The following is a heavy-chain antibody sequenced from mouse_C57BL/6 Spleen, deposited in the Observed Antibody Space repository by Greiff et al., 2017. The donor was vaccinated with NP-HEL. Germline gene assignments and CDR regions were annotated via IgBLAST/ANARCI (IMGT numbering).Heavy chain of an antibody. Sequence: VKLMESGPELVKPGASVKISCKASGYAFSSSWMNWVKQRPGKGLEWIGRIYPGDGDTNYNGKFKGKATLTADKSSSTAYMQLSSLTSEDSAVYFCADSYYSNYGWFAYWGQGTLVTVSA. CDR2: IYPGDGDT. CDR1: GYAFSSSW. CDR3: ADSYYSNYGWFAY. V-gene: IGHV1-82*01. J-gene: IGHJ3*01. D-gene: IGHD2-5*01.